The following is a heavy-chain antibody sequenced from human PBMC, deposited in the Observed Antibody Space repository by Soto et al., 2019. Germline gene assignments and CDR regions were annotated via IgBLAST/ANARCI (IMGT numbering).Heavy chain of an antibody. Sequence: QVQLVESGGGVVQPGRSLRLSCAASGFTFSSYGMHWVRQAPGKGLEWVAVIWYDGSNKYYADSVKGRFTIFRDNSKNTVDLQMNSPRDEDTAVYYRSGNLGTPPRHFDYWGQGTLVTVSS. J-gene: IGHJ4*02. V-gene: IGHV3-33*01. D-gene: IGHD6-13*01. CDR3: SGNLGTPPRHFDY. CDR1: GFTFSSYG. CDR2: IWYDGSNK.